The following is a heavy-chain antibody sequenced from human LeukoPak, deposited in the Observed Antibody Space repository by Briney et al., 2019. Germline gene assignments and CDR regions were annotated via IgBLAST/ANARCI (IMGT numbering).Heavy chain of an antibody. D-gene: IGHD4-17*01. CDR3: ARALNYGDQHYYYYGMDV. CDR2: ISAYNGNT. V-gene: IGHV1-18*04. J-gene: IGHJ6*04. CDR1: GYTFTSYG. Sequence: ASVKVSCKASGYTFTSYGISWVRQAPGQGLEWMGWISAYNGNTNYAQKLQGRVTMTTDTSTSTAYMELSSLRSEDTAVYYCARALNYGDQHYYYYGMDVWGKGTTVTVSS.